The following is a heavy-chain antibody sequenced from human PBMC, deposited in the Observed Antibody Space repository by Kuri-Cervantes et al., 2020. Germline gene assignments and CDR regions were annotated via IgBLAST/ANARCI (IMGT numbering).Heavy chain of an antibody. J-gene: IGHJ3*02. Sequence: ASVKVSCKASGYTFTSYYMRWVRQAPGQGLEWMGIINPSGGSTSYAQKFQGRVTMTRDTSTSTVYMELSSLRSEDTAVYYCARDRAAIEVTDAFDIWGQGTMVTVSS. V-gene: IGHV1-46*01. D-gene: IGHD2-21*02. CDR1: GYTFTSYY. CDR3: ARDRAAIEVTDAFDI. CDR2: INPSGGST.